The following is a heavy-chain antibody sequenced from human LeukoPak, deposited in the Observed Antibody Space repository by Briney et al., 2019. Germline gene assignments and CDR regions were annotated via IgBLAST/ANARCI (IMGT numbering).Heavy chain of an antibody. J-gene: IGHJ4*02. Sequence: GGSLRLSCAASQFTFSSYGMSWVRQAPGKGLEWVSVIGGRDGSTYYADSVKGRFTISRDNSKNTLYVQMNSLRAEDTAVYYCAKGHYYGSGSLDYWGQGTLVTVSS. CDR1: QFTFSSYG. CDR2: IGGRDGST. V-gene: IGHV3-23*01. CDR3: AKGHYYGSGSLDY. D-gene: IGHD3-10*01.